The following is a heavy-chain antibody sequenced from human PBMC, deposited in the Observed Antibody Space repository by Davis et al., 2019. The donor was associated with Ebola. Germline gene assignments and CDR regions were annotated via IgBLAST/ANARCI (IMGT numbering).Heavy chain of an antibody. CDR1: GGSISSSSYY. Sequence: MPSETLSLTCTVSGGSISSSSYYWGWVRQPPGKGLEWIGSVYYNGNTYYNPSLKSRLTISVDPSKNQLSLRLSSVTAADTAEYYCASGGVYEILTGNWFDPWGQGTQVTVSS. V-gene: IGHV4-39*01. J-gene: IGHJ5*02. CDR3: ASGGVYEILTGNWFDP. D-gene: IGHD3-9*01. CDR2: VYYNGNT.